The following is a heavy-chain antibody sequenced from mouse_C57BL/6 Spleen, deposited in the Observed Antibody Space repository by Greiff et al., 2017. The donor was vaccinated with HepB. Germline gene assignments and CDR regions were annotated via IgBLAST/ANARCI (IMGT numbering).Heavy chain of an antibody. Sequence: QVQLQQPGTELVQPGASVKLSCKASGYTFTSYWMHWVKQRPGQGLEWIGNINPSNGGTNYNEKFKSKATLTVAKSSSTAYMQLSRLTSEYSAVYYCARNWDLRDFAYWGQGTLVTVSA. CDR1: GYTFTSYW. J-gene: IGHJ3*01. V-gene: IGHV1-53*01. D-gene: IGHD4-1*01. CDR3: ARNWDLRDFAY. CDR2: INPSNGGT.